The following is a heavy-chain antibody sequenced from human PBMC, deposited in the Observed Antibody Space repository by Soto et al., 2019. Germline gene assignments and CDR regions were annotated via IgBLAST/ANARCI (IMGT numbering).Heavy chain of an antibody. D-gene: IGHD6-13*01. J-gene: IGHJ4*02. V-gene: IGHV3-23*01. Sequence: GGSLRLSCAASGFTFSSYAMSWVRQAPGKGLEWVSAISGSGGSTYYADSVKGRFTISRDNSKNTLYLQMNSLRAEDTAVYYCAKDSRLCSSPYPFYYRAQGTLVIGS. CDR1: GFTFSSYA. CDR3: AKDSRLCSSPYPFYY. CDR2: ISGSGGST.